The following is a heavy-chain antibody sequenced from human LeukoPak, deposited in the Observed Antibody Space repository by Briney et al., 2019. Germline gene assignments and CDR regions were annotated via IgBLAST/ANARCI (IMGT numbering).Heavy chain of an antibody. V-gene: IGHV1-69*05. J-gene: IGHJ5*02. Sequence: ASVKVSCKASGGTFISYAISWVRQAPGQRLEWMGRIIPIFGTANYARKFQGRVTITTDESTSTAYMELSSLRSEDTAVYYCARDGVRYCSGGSCDLYWFDPWGQGTLVTVSS. CDR1: GGTFISYA. CDR2: IIPIFGTA. CDR3: ARDGVRYCSGGSCDLYWFDP. D-gene: IGHD2-15*01.